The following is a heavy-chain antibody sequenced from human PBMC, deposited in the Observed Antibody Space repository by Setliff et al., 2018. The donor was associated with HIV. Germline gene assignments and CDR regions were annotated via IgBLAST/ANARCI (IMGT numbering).Heavy chain of an antibody. CDR2: LNPSGST. D-gene: IGHD6-13*01. J-gene: IGHJ1*01. V-gene: IGHV1-46*01. Sequence: ASVKVSCKASGNTFTKYYMHWVRQAPGQGLEWMGILNPSGSTVSAQKLQGRVTMTTDTSTSTAYMELRSLRSDDTAVYYCARDGIAAAGTKYFQHWGQGTLVTVSS. CDR1: GNTFTKYY. CDR3: ARDGIAAAGTKYFQH.